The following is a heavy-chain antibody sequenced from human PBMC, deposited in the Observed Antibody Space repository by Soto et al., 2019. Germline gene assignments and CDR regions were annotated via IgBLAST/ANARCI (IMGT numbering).Heavy chain of an antibody. J-gene: IGHJ6*02. CDR3: ARDQVVVVPAAIFYYGMDV. D-gene: IGHD2-2*01. CDR2: IWYDGSNK. V-gene: IGHV3-33*01. Sequence: GGSRRLSCAASGFTFSSYGMHWVRQAPGKGLEWVAVIWYDGSNKYYADSVKGRFTISRDNSKNTLYLQMNSLRAEDTAVYYCARDQVVVVPAAIFYYGMDVWGQGTTVTVSS. CDR1: GFTFSSYG.